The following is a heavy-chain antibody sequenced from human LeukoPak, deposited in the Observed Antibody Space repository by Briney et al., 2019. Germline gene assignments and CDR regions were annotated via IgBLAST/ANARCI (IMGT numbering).Heavy chain of an antibody. D-gene: IGHD6-13*01. CDR1: GFTFSRYW. CDR2: INSDGSST. V-gene: IGHV3-74*01. CDR3: ARSAAAGFSYYSYYLDV. Sequence: GGSLRLSCAASGFTFSRYWMHWVRQAPGKGLVWVSRINSDGSSTSYADSVKGRFTISRDNAKNTLFLQMNSLRAEDTAVYYCARSAAAGFSYYSYYLDVWGKGTTVTIFS. J-gene: IGHJ6*03.